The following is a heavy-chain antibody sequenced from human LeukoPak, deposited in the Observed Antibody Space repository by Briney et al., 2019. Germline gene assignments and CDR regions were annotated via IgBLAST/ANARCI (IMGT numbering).Heavy chain of an antibody. V-gene: IGHV3-74*01. CDR3: ARGKWELPWIY. CDR1: GFTFSSYW. D-gene: IGHD1-26*01. J-gene: IGHJ4*02. CDR2: INSDGSST. Sequence: PGGSLRLSCAASGFTFSSYWMHWVRQAPGKGRVWVSRINSDGSSTSYADSVKGRFTISRDNAKNTLYLQMNSLRAEDTAVYYGARGKWELPWIYWGPGTLVTVSS.